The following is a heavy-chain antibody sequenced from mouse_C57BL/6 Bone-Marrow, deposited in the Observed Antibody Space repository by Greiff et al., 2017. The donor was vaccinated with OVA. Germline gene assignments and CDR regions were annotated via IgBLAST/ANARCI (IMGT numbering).Heavy chain of an antibody. J-gene: IGHJ4*01. V-gene: IGHV1-64*01. CDR1: GYTFTSYW. CDR3: ASHYGGDYAMDY. D-gene: IGHD1-1*02. Sequence: VKLQQSGAELVKPGASVKLSCKASGYTFTSYWMHWVKQRPGQGLEWIGMIHPNSGSTNYNEKFKSKATLTVDKSSSTAYMQLSSLTSEDSAVYYCASHYGGDYAMDYWGQGTSVTVSS. CDR2: IHPNSGST.